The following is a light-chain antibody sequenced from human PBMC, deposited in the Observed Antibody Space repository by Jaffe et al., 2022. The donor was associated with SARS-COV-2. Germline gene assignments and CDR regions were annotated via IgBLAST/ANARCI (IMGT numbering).Light chain of an antibody. Sequence: QAVVTQEPSLTVSPGGTVTLTCGSSTGAVTSGHYPFWFQQKPGQAPRTLIYDTTNKLSWTPARFSGSLLGGKAALTLSGAQPEDEAEYYCLLTYTGPRVFGGGTRLTVL. J-gene: IGLJ3*02. V-gene: IGLV7-46*01. CDR3: LLTYTGPRV. CDR2: DTT. CDR1: TGAVTSGHY.